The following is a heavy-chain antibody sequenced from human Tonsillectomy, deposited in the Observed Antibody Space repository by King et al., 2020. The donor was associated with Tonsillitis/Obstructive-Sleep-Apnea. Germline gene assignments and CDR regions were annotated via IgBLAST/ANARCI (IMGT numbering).Heavy chain of an antibody. CDR2: ISYDGSNK. CDR1: GFTFSSYA. V-gene: IGHV3-30*01. D-gene: IGHD2-15*01. CDR3: ARDHFVVVVAALLGDAFDI. J-gene: IGHJ3*02. Sequence: VQLVESGGGVVQPGRSLRLSCAASGFTFSSYAMHWVRQAPGKGLEWVAVISYDGSNKYYADSVKGRFTISRDNSKNTLYLQMNSLRAEDTAVYYCARDHFVVVVAALLGDAFDIWGQGTMVTVSS.